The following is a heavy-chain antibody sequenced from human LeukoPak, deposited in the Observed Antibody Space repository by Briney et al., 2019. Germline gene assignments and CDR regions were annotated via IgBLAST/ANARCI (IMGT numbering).Heavy chain of an antibody. J-gene: IGHJ4*02. D-gene: IGHD5-18*01. CDR1: GYTFTSYG. V-gene: IGHV1-18*01. Sequence: ASVKVSCKASGYTFTSYGISWVRQAPGQGLEWMGWISAYNGNTNYAQKLLGRVTMTTDTSTSTAYMELRSLRSDDTAVYYCAREKIGYSYGYLENDYWGQGTLVTVSS. CDR2: ISAYNGNT. CDR3: AREKIGYSYGYLENDY.